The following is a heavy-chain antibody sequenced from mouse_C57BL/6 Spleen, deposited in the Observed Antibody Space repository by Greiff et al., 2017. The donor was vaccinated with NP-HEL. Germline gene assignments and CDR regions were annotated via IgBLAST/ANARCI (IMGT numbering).Heavy chain of an antibody. J-gene: IGHJ2*01. Sequence: VQLKESGPELVKPGDSVKISCKASGYSFTGYFMNWVMQSHGKSLEWIGRINPYNGDTFYNQKFKGKATLTVDKSSSTAHMELRSLTSEDSAVYYCARADYDFYYFDYWGQGTTLTVSS. D-gene: IGHD2-4*01. CDR1: GYSFTGYF. CDR3: ARADYDFYYFDY. CDR2: INPYNGDT. V-gene: IGHV1-20*01.